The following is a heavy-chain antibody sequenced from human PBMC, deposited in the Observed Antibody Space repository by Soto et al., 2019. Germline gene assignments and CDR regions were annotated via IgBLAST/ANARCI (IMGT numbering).Heavy chain of an antibody. CDR1: GYTFRNFY. D-gene: IGHD3-22*01. J-gene: IGHJ4*02. CDR2: INPSGGST. V-gene: IGHV1-46*01. CDR3: ARADYYGSSGYHLDY. Sequence: GASLKVSCKASGYTFRNFYIHWVRQAPGQGLEWMGIINPSGGSTSYAQKFQGRVTMTRDTSTSTVYMELSSLRSEDTAVHYCARADYYGSSGYHLDYWGQGTLVTVS.